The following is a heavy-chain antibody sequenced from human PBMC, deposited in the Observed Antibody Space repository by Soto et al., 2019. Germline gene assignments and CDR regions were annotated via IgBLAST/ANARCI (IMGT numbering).Heavy chain of an antibody. CDR3: ARGGGSYHYLGYYGMDV. CDR2: ISYDGSNK. V-gene: IGHV3-30-3*01. D-gene: IGHD1-26*01. Sequence: QVQLVESGGGVVQPGRSLRLSCAASGFTFSSYAMHWVRQAPGKGLEWVAVISYDGSNKYYADSVKGRFTISRDNSKNTLYRQMNSLRAEDTAVYYCARGGGSYHYLGYYGMDVWGQGTTVTVSS. CDR1: GFTFSSYA. J-gene: IGHJ6*02.